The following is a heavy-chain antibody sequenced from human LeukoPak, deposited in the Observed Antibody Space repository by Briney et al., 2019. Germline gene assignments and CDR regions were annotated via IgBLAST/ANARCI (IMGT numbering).Heavy chain of an antibody. CDR3: ARSGWYYYDSSGYHPTQFDY. Sequence: GGSLRLSCAASGFTFSSYWMHWVRQAPGKGLVWVSRINSDGSSTSYADSVKGRFTISRDNAKNTLYLQMNSLRAEDTAMYYCARSGWYYYDSSGYHPTQFDYWGQGTLVTVSS. D-gene: IGHD3-22*01. V-gene: IGHV3-74*01. J-gene: IGHJ4*02. CDR2: INSDGSST. CDR1: GFTFSSYW.